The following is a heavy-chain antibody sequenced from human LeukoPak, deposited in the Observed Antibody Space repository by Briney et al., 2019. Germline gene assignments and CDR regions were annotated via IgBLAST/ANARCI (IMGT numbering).Heavy chain of an antibody. CDR2: ISAYNGNT. D-gene: IGHD3-10*01. J-gene: IGHJ6*02. CDR1: GYTFTSYG. CDR3: ATRIRGVIPFDYYYYGMDV. V-gene: IGHV1-18*01. Sequence: ASVKVSCKASGYTFTSYGISWVRQAPGQGLEWMGWISAYNGNTNYAQKLQGRVTMTEDTSTDTAYMELSSLRSEDTAVYYCATRIRGVIPFDYYYYGMDVWGQGTTVTVSS.